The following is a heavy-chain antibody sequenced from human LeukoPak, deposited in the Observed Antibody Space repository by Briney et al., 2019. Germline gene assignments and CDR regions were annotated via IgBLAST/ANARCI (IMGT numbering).Heavy chain of an antibody. Sequence: ASVKVSCKASGYTFTSYDINWVRQATGQGLEWMGWMNPNSGNTGYAQKFQGRVTMTRNTSISTAYMELSSLKSEDTAVCYCASDAGYSSGWYVSNYYGMDVWGQGTTVTVSS. V-gene: IGHV1-8*01. D-gene: IGHD6-19*01. CDR2: MNPNSGNT. J-gene: IGHJ6*02. CDR3: ASDAGYSSGWYVSNYYGMDV. CDR1: GYTFTSYD.